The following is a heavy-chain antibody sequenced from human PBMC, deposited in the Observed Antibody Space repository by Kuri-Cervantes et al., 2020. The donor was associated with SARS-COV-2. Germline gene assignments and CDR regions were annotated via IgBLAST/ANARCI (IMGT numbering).Heavy chain of an antibody. J-gene: IGHJ6*02. V-gene: IGHV1-24*01. CDR2: FDPEDGET. CDR3: ARESFGPIAAAGTRGYGMDV. CDR1: GYTLTELS. Sequence: ASVKVSCKVSGYTLTELSMHWVRQAPGKGLEWMGGFDPEDGETNYAQKFQGRVTITADESTSTAYMELSSLRSEDTAVYYCARESFGPIAAAGTRGYGMDVWGQGPTVTFSS. D-gene: IGHD6-13*01.